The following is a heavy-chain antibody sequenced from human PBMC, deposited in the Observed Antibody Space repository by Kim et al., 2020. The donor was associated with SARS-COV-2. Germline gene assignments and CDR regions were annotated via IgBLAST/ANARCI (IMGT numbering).Heavy chain of an antibody. V-gene: IGHV4-39*01. J-gene: IGHJ4*02. CDR3: ARHVTGYSYGYDY. D-gene: IGHD5-18*01. CDR2: IYYSGST. CDR1: GGSVSSSSYY. Sequence: SETLSLTCTVSGGSVSSSSYYWGWIRQPPGKGLEWIGSIYYSGSTYYNPSLKSRVTVSVDTSKNQFSLKLSSVTAADTAVYFCARHVTGYSYGYDYWGQGTLVTVSS.